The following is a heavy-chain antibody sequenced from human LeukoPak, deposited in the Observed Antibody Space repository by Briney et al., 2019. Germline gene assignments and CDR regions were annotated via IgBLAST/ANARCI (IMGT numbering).Heavy chain of an antibody. J-gene: IGHJ3*02. CDR2: ISGSGGST. V-gene: IGHV3-23*01. Sequence: GGSLRLSCAASGFTFSSAWMSWVRQAPGKGLEWVSAISGSGGSTYYADSVKGRFTISRDNSKNTLYLQMNSLRAEDTAVYYCAKDLLGGAQRGGAFDIWGQGTMVTVSS. CDR1: GFTFSSAW. D-gene: IGHD3-16*01. CDR3: AKDLLGGAQRGGAFDI.